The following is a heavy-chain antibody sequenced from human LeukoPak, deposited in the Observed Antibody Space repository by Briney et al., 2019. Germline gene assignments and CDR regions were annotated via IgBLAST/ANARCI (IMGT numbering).Heavy chain of an antibody. CDR1: GFTFSSYG. D-gene: IGHD3-10*01. Sequence: GGSLRLSCAASGFTFSSYGMHWVRQAPGKGLEWVAFIRYDGSNKYYADSVKGRFTISRDNSKNTLYLQMNSLRAEDTAVYYCAKDSGSYSLGYWGQGTLVSVSS. CDR2: IRYDGSNK. J-gene: IGHJ4*02. V-gene: IGHV3-30*02. CDR3: AKDSGSYSLGY.